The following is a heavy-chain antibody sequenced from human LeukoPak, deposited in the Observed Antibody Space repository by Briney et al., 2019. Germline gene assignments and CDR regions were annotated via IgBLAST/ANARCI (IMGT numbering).Heavy chain of an antibody. Sequence: GGSLRLSCAASGFTFDDYAMHWVRQAPGKGLEWVSLISGDGGSTYYADSVRGRFTISRDNSKNSLYLQMNSLRTEDTALYYCAKFGDGYNPFDYWGQGTLVTVSS. CDR3: AKFGDGYNPFDY. D-gene: IGHD5-24*01. CDR1: GFTFDDYA. CDR2: ISGDGGST. V-gene: IGHV3-43*02. J-gene: IGHJ4*02.